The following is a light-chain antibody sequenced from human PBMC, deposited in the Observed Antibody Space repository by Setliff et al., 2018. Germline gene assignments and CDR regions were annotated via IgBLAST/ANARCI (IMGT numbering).Light chain of an antibody. V-gene: IGLV2-11*01. CDR1: NSDVGGYKY. Sequence: QSALPQPRSVSGSPGQSVTISCTGTNSDVGGYKYVSWYQQHPGKAPRFMIYDVSKRPSGVPDRFSGSKSGNTASLTISGLQAEDEADYYCCSYAGIYTYVFGSGTKVTVL. CDR2: DVS. CDR3: CSYAGIYTYV. J-gene: IGLJ1*01.